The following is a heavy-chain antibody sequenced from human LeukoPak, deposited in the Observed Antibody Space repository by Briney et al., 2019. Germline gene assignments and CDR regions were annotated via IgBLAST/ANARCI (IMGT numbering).Heavy chain of an antibody. Sequence: GGSLRLSCAASGFTFSDYAIHWVRQAPGKGLGWVAVISYDGSNKYYADSVKGRFTISRDNSKNTLYLQMNSLRAEDAAVYYCASNVVGATPWVYYYYMDVWGKGTTVTVSS. V-gene: IGHV3-30*04. CDR2: ISYDGSNK. CDR1: GFTFSDYA. CDR3: ASNVVGATPWVYYYYMDV. J-gene: IGHJ6*03. D-gene: IGHD1-26*01.